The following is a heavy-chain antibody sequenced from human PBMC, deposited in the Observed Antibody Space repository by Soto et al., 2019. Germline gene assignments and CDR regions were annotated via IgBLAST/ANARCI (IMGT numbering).Heavy chain of an antibody. CDR3: TRVSTLSGIAAAGTWVMGYYYYGMDV. CDR2: IRSKANSYAT. D-gene: IGHD6-13*01. J-gene: IGHJ6*02. Sequence: PGGSLRLSCAASGFTFSGSAMHWVRQASGKGLEWVGRIRSKANSYATAYAASVKGRFTISRDDSKNTAYLQMNSLKTEDTAVYYCTRVSTLSGIAAAGTWVMGYYYYGMDVWGQGTTVTVSS. CDR1: GFTFSGSA. V-gene: IGHV3-73*01.